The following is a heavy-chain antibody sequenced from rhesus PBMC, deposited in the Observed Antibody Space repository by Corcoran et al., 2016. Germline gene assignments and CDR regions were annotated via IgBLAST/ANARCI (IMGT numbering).Heavy chain of an antibody. D-gene: IGHD3-34*01. Sequence: EVQLVESGGGLVQPGGSLRLSCAASGFTFSSYDMRWVRQAPGKGLEWVSYISYTGKPIYYADSMKGRFTISRDNAKNSLSLQMSSVRAEDTAVYYCARGILGGYWGQGVLVTVSS. CDR1: GFTFSSYD. J-gene: IGHJ4*01. CDR2: ISYTGKPI. CDR3: ARGILGGY. V-gene: IGHV3-136*01.